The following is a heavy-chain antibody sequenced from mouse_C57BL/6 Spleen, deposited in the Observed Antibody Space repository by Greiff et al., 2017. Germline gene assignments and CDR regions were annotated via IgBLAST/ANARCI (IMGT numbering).Heavy chain of an antibody. V-gene: IGHV1-15*01. CDR3: TRERSRFAY. J-gene: IGHJ3*01. CDR2: IDPETGGT. Sequence: VKLQESGAELVRPGASVTLSCKASGYTFTDYEMHWVKQTPVHGLEWIGAIDPETGGTAYNQKFKGKAILTADKSSSTAYMELRSLTSEDSAVYYCTRERSRFAYWGQGTLVTVSA. CDR1: GYTFTDYE.